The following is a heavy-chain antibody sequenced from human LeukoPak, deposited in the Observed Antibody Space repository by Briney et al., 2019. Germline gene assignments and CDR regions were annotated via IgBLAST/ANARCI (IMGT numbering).Heavy chain of an antibody. CDR1: GFTFSDCY. CDR2: INSDGSST. CDR3: ARPFPLHWYFDL. Sequence: GGSLRLSCVASGFTFSDCYMGWIRQAPGKGLVWVSRINSDGSSTSYADSVKGRFTISRDNAKNTLYLQMNSLRAEDTAVYYCARPFPLHWYFDLWGRGTLVTVSS. V-gene: IGHV3-74*01. J-gene: IGHJ2*01.